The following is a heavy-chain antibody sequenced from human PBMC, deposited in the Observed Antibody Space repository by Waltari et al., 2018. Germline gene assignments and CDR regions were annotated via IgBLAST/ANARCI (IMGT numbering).Heavy chain of an antibody. D-gene: IGHD6-13*01. V-gene: IGHV4-38-2*01. CDR3: ARRYSSPYYFDY. Sequence: QVQLQESGPGLVKPSETLSLTCAVSGYSISSGYYWAWIRQPQGKGLEWIGSIYHSGSTYYNPSLKSRFTISVDTSKNQFSLKLSSVTAADTAVYYCARRYSSPYYFDYWGQGTLVTVSS. J-gene: IGHJ4*02. CDR1: GYSISSGYY. CDR2: IYHSGST.